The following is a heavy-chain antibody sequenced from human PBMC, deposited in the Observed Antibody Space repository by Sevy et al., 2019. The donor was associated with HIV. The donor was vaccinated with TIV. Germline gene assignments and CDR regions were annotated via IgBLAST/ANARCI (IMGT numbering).Heavy chain of an antibody. CDR2: ISYDGSNK. D-gene: IGHD3-22*01. CDR1: GFTFSSYA. J-gene: IGHJ4*02. V-gene: IGHV3-30*04. CDR3: ARVAPDYYDSSGYYDR. Sequence: GGSLRLSCAASGFTFSSYAMHWVRQAPGKGLEWVAVISYDGSNKYHADSVKGRFTISRDNSKNTLYLQMNSLRAEDTAVYYCARVAPDYYDSSGYYDRWGQGTLVTVSS.